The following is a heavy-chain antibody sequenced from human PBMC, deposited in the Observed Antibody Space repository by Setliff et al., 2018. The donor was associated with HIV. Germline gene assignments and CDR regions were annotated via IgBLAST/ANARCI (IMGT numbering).Heavy chain of an antibody. V-gene: IGHV4-39*01. CDR1: GGSISSSSYY. J-gene: IGHJ4*02. D-gene: IGHD5-18*01. Sequence: PSETLSLTCTVSGGSISSSSYYWGWIRQPPGKGLEWIGSIYYSGSTYYNPSLKSRVTISVDTSKNQFSLKLSSVTAADTAVYYCARALYSYGPFDYWGQGTLVT. CDR2: IYYSGST. CDR3: ARALYSYGPFDY.